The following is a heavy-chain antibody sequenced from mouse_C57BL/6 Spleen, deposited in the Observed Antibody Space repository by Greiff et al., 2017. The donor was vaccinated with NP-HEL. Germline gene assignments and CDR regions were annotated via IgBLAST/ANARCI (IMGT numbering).Heavy chain of an antibody. CDR1: GFTFSSYA. V-gene: IGHV5-4*01. CDR3: AREDDGYYYAMDY. D-gene: IGHD2-3*01. CDR2: ISDGGSYT. Sequence: EVQGVESGGGLVKPGGSLKLSCAASGFTFSSYAMSWVRQTPEKRLEWVATISDGGSYTYYPDNVKGRFTISRDNAKNNLYLQMSHLKSEDTAMYYCAREDDGYYYAMDYWGQGTSVTVSS. J-gene: IGHJ4*01.